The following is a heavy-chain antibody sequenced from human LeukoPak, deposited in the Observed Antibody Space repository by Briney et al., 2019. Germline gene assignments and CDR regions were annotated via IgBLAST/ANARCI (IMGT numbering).Heavy chain of an antibody. CDR3: AKDLMYYDILTGVTVGYFDY. CDR2: ISGSGGST. V-gene: IGHV3-23*01. Sequence: PGGSLRLSCAASGFTFSSYWMSWVRQAPGKGLEWVSAISGSGGSTYYADSVKGRFTISRDNSKNTLYLQMNSLRAEDTAVYYCAKDLMYYDILTGVTVGYFDYWGQGTLVTVSS. J-gene: IGHJ4*02. D-gene: IGHD3-9*01. CDR1: GFTFSSYW.